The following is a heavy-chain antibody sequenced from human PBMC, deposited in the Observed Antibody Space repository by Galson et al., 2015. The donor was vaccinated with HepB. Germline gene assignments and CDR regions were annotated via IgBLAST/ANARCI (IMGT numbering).Heavy chain of an antibody. CDR3: ARDLVPYDSALTNYYGMDV. CDR2: IIPIFGTA. CDR1: GGTFSSYA. Sequence: SVKVSCKASGGTFSSYAISWVRQAPGQGLEWMGGIIPIFGTANYAQKFQGRVTITADESTSTAYMELSSLRSEDTAVYYCARDLVPYDSALTNYYGMDVWGQGTTVTVSS. D-gene: IGHD6-6*01. V-gene: IGHV1-69*13. J-gene: IGHJ6*02.